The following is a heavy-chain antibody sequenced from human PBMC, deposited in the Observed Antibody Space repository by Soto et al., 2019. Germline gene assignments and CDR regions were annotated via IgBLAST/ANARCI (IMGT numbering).Heavy chain of an antibody. D-gene: IGHD2-15*01. CDR2: FDPEDGET. Sequence: ASVKVSCKVSGYTLTELSMHWVRQAPGKGLEWMGGFDPEDGETIYAQKFQGRVTMTEDTSTDTAYMELSSLRSEDTAVYYCATGGILSGGRGHGYFEYWGQGTLVSVSS. J-gene: IGHJ4*02. CDR1: GYTLTELS. V-gene: IGHV1-24*01. CDR3: ATGGILSGGRGHGYFEY.